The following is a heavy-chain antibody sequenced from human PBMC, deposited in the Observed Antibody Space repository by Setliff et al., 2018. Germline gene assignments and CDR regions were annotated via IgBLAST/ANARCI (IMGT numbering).Heavy chain of an antibody. CDR2: IYYSGST. V-gene: IGHV4-39*07. D-gene: IGHD3-22*01. CDR3: ARVAGSGYLDRCFDP. Sequence: SETLSLTCTVSGGSISSSSYYWGWIRQPPGKGLEWIGSIYYSGSTYYNPSLNSRVTISLDTSKNQFSLKLISVTAADTAVYYCARVAGSGYLDRCFDPWGQGTLVTVSS. J-gene: IGHJ5*02. CDR1: GGSISSSSYY.